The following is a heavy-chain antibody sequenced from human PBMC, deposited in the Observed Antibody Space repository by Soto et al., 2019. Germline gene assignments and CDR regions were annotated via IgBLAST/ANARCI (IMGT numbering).Heavy chain of an antibody. Sequence: SGPTLVNPTQTLTLTCTFSGFSLSTSEMAVGWIRQPPGKALEWLALIYWNDDKRYSPSLRSRLTITKDTSNNQVVLTMTNMDPVDTATYYCAHRKVTGVLGIFDYWGQGILVTVSS. CDR1: GFSLSTSEMA. CDR2: IYWNDDK. V-gene: IGHV2-5*01. J-gene: IGHJ4*02. D-gene: IGHD3-10*01. CDR3: AHRKVTGVLGIFDY.